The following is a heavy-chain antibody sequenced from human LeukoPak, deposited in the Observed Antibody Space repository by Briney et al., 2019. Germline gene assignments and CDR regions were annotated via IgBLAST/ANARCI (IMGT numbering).Heavy chain of an antibody. CDR1: GGSVTSTNW. D-gene: IGHD3-3*01. CDR3: AREGGFFRPLDY. J-gene: IGHJ4*02. Sequence: SGTLSLTCNVSGGSVTSTNWWTCVRQPPGKGLEWIGEVHLDGRTNYNPSLESRLTISVDLSENHISLKLTSVTAADTAVYYCAREGGFFRPLDYSGQGTLVTVSS. V-gene: IGHV4-4*02. CDR2: VHLDGRT.